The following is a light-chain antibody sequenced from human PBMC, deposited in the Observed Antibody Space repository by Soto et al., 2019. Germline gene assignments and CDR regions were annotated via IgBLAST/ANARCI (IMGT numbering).Light chain of an antibody. CDR1: QSVSSN. J-gene: IGKJ1*01. CDR2: GAS. CDR3: QQDNNWPPDRT. Sequence: EIVMTQSPATLSVSPGERATLSCRASQSVSSNLAWYQQKPGQAPRLLIYGASTRATGIPARFSGSGSRTGFTLNISSLQSEDFAIYFCQQDNNWPPDRTFGQGTKVEIK. V-gene: IGKV3-15*01.